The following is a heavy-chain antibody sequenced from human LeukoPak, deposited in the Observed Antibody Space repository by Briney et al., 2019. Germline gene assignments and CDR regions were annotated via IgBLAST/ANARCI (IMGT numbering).Heavy chain of an antibody. CDR2: IHHSGSSYDSGST. J-gene: IGHJ4*02. Sequence: SETLSLTCSVSGYSISSNYYWGWIRQPPGKGLEWIGSIHHSGSSYDSGSTYYNPSLKSRVTISVDTSKNQFSLKLSSVTAADTAVYYCARGLSGTSWNYWGQGTLVTVSS. CDR3: ARGLSGTSWNY. D-gene: IGHD6-13*01. V-gene: IGHV4-38-2*02. CDR1: GYSISSNYY.